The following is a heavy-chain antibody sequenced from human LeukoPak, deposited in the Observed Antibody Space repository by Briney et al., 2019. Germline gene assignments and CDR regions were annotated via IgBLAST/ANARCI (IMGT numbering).Heavy chain of an antibody. CDR3: ARDRGSGWYGVFDY. CDR1: GFTFDDYA. Sequence: PSRSLRLSCAASGFTFDDYAMHWVRQAPGKGLEWVSGISWNSGSIGYADSVKGRFTISRDNAKNSLYLQMNSLRAEDMALYYCARDRGSGWYGVFDYWGQGTLVTVSS. D-gene: IGHD6-19*01. CDR2: ISWNSGSI. V-gene: IGHV3-9*03. J-gene: IGHJ4*02.